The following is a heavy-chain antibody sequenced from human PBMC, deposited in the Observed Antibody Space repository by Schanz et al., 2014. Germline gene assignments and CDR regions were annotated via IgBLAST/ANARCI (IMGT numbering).Heavy chain of an antibody. Sequence: QVLLVQSGAEVKKPGASVKVSCKASGYTFTGHRMHWMRQAPGQGLEWLGRFTHISQKFQGRVTMTRDTSSTTAYMELNSLRSDDTAVYYCVRELSGGTFDYWGQGALVTVSS. CDR1: GYTFTGHR. J-gene: IGHJ4*02. CDR2: FT. CDR3: VRELSGGTFDY. V-gene: IGHV1-2*06. D-gene: IGHD1-1*01.